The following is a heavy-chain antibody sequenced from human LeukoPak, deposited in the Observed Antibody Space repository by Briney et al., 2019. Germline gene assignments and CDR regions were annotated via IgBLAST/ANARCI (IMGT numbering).Heavy chain of an antibody. CDR3: ARLGYDFWSGSISWFDP. D-gene: IGHD3-3*01. V-gene: IGHV4-38-2*01. CDR2: IYHSGST. J-gene: IGHJ5*02. Sequence: PSETLSLTCAVSGYSISRGYYWGWIRQPPGKGLEWIGSIYHSGSTYYNPSLKSRVTISVDTSKNQFSLKLSSVTAADTAVYYCARLGYDFWSGSISWFDPWGQGTLVTVSS. CDR1: GYSISRGYY.